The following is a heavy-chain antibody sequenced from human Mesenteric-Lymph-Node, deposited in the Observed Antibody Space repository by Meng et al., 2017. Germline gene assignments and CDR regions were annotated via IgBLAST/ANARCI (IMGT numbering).Heavy chain of an antibody. CDR1: GGTFSSYT. V-gene: IGHV1-18*01. Sequence: QVQLVQSGAEVKKPGSSVKVSCKASGGTFSSYTISWLRQAPGQGLEWMGWFVNNVDTYSAQKFQGRVTMTTDTHTSTAFMELRSLRSDDTAVYYCARGTPGRSYSDYWGQGTLVTVSS. CDR3: ARGTPGRSYSDY. J-gene: IGHJ4*02. CDR2: FVNNVDT. D-gene: IGHD3-10*01.